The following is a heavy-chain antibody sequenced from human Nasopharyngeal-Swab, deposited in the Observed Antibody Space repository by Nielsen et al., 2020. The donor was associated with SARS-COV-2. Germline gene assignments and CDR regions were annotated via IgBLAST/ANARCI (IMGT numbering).Heavy chain of an antibody. J-gene: IGHJ3*01. CDR2: IKQDGSEE. D-gene: IGHD6-13*01. CDR1: GFTFSRSW. Sequence: GESLKISCTVSGFTFSRSWMTWVRQAPGKGLEWVANIKQDGSEEYYVDSVKGRFTISRDNAKNSLYLLMNSLRVEDTALYYCAKDISLGSSWHAFDFWGQGTMVTVSS. V-gene: IGHV3-7*03. CDR3: AKDISLGSSWHAFDF.